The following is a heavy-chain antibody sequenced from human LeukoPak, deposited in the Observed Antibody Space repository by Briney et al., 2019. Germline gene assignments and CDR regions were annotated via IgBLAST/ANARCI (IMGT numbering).Heavy chain of an antibody. CDR1: GGSFSGYY. D-gene: IGHD6-19*01. J-gene: IGHJ4*02. V-gene: IGHV4-34*01. CDR3: ARGDSSDWRLDY. Sequence: SETLSLTCAVYGGSFSGYYWSWIRQPPGKGLEWIGSIYHSGSTYYNPSLKSRVTISVDTSKNQFSLKLSSVTAADTAVYYCARGDSSDWRLDYWGQGTLVTVSS. CDR2: IYHSGST.